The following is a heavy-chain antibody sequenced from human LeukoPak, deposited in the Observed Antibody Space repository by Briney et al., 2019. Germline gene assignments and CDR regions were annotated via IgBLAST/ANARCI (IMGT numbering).Heavy chain of an antibody. Sequence: AASVKVSCKASGGTFSSYAISWVRQAPGQGLEWMGRIIPIFGTANYAQKFQGGVTITTDESTSTAYMELSSLRSEDTAVYYCARDGYDSSGYYSGYYYYYMDVWGKGTTVTVSS. CDR2: IIPIFGTA. D-gene: IGHD3-22*01. J-gene: IGHJ6*03. CDR3: ARDGYDSSGYYSGYYYYYMDV. CDR1: GGTFSSYA. V-gene: IGHV1-69*05.